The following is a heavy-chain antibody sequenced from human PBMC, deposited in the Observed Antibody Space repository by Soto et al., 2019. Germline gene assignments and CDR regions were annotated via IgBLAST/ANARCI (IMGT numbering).Heavy chain of an antibody. V-gene: IGHV5-51*01. J-gene: IGHJ6*02. Sequence: RGESLKISCKGSGYSFTSYWIGWVRQMPGKGLEWMGIIYPGDSDTRYSPSFQGHVTISADKSISTAYPQWSSLKAPDTAMYYCARYFRHPYYYYYYGMDVWGQGTTVTVSS. CDR2: IYPGDSDT. CDR1: GYSFTSYW. CDR3: ARYFRHPYYYYYYGMDV. D-gene: IGHD3-9*01.